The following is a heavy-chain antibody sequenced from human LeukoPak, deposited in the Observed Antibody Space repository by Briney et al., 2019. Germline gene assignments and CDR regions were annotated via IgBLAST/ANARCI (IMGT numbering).Heavy chain of an antibody. CDR1: GGSISSYY. CDR3: ARDEYSSSWYQH. V-gene: IGHV4-59*01. J-gene: IGHJ4*02. D-gene: IGHD6-13*01. CDR2: IYYSGST. Sequence: SETLSLTCTVSGGSISSYYWSWIRQPPAKGLEWIGYIYYSGSTNYNPSLKSRVTISVDTSKNQFSLKLSSVTAADTAVYYCARDEYSSSWYQHWGQGTLVTVSS.